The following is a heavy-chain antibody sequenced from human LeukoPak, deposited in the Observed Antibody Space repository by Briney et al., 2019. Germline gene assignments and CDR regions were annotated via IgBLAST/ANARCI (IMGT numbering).Heavy chain of an antibody. J-gene: IGHJ5*02. CDR1: GFTFSSYA. CDR3: ARVSFFDSSGYSSSRWFDP. Sequence: GGSLRLSCAASGFTFSSYAMSWVRQAPGKGLEWVSAISGSGGSTYYADSVKGRFTISRDNSKNTLYLQMNSLRAEDTAVYYCARVSFFDSSGYSSSRWFDPWGQGTLVTVSS. D-gene: IGHD3-22*01. V-gene: IGHV3-23*01. CDR2: ISGSGGST.